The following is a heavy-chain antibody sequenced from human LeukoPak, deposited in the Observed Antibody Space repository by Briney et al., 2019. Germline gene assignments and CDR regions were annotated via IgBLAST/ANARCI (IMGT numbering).Heavy chain of an antibody. CDR3: ARDVHGRRWLRFTQDSGTTFDY. D-gene: IGHD5-12*01. V-gene: IGHV1-2*02. J-gene: IGHJ4*02. Sequence: VASVTVSCMASGYTFTGYYMHWVRQAPGQGLEGMGWINPNSGGTNYAQKFQGRVTMTRDTSISTAYMELSRLRSDDTAVYYCARDVHGRRWLRFTQDSGTTFDYWGQGTLVTVSS. CDR2: INPNSGGT. CDR1: GYTFTGYY.